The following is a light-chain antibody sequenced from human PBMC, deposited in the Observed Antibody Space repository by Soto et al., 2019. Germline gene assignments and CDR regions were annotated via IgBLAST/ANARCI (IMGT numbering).Light chain of an antibody. CDR3: GSYTSDRTPYV. V-gene: IGLV2-14*03. CDR1: SSDIGGHDD. Sequence: QSVLTQPASVSGSPGQSITIPCTGTSSDIGGHDDVSWYQQHPGKVPTLLIYGVTDRPSGVSNRFSGSKSGNMASLTISGLQAEDEADYYCGSYTSDRTPYVFGTGTKVTVL. CDR2: GVT. J-gene: IGLJ1*01.